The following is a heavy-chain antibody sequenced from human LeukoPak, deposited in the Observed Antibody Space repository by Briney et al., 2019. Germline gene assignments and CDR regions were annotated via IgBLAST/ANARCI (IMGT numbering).Heavy chain of an antibody. CDR2: ISYDGSNK. D-gene: IGHD3-10*01. J-gene: IGHJ4*02. CDR3: AREVPLWFGELSIFDY. CDR1: GFTFSSYA. V-gene: IGHV3-30*04. Sequence: GGSLRLSCAASGFTFSSYAMHWVRQAPGKGLEWVAVISYDGSNKYYADSVKGRFTISRDNAKNSLYLQMNSLRAEDTAVYYCAREVPLWFGELSIFDYWGQGTLVTVSS.